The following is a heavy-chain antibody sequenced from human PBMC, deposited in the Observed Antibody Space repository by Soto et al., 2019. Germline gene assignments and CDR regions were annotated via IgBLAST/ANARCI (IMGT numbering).Heavy chain of an antibody. CDR2: IESKIDGGTT. CDR3: TTYRCGGDCYSSRSFDY. V-gene: IGHV3-15*04. J-gene: IGHJ4*02. Sequence: PGGSLRLSCAASGFTFSNAWMSWVRQAPGKGLEWVGRIESKIDGGTTVYAAPVKGRFTISRDASKNLLYLQMNSLKTDDTAVYFCTTYRCGGDCYSSRSFDYWGQGTLVTVSS. D-gene: IGHD2-21*02. CDR1: GFTFSNAW.